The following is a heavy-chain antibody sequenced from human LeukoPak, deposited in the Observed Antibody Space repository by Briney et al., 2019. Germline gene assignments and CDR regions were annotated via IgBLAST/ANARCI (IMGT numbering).Heavy chain of an antibody. Sequence: KASETLSLTCAVYGGSFSGYYWSWIRQPPGKGLEWIGEINHSGSTNYNPSLKSRVIISVDMSKNQFSLKLSSVTAADTAVYFCARDSRYDSSGHAPWGQGSLVIVSS. CDR1: GGSFSGYY. CDR2: INHSGST. V-gene: IGHV4-34*01. CDR3: ARDSRYDSSGHAP. D-gene: IGHD3-22*01. J-gene: IGHJ5*02.